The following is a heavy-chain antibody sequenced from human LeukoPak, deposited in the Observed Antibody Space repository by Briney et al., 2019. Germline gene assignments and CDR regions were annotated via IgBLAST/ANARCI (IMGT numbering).Heavy chain of an antibody. CDR1: GYTFTDYY. Sequence: ASVKVSCKASGYTFTDYYIHWVRQAPGPGLEWMGWINPNSGGTNYAQNFQGRVTMTRDTSISTSYMELRSLRSDDTAVYYCARTGHSSSWYQYYFDYWGQGTLVTVSS. D-gene: IGHD6-13*01. V-gene: IGHV1-2*02. CDR2: INPNSGGT. J-gene: IGHJ4*02. CDR3: ARTGHSSSWYQYYFDY.